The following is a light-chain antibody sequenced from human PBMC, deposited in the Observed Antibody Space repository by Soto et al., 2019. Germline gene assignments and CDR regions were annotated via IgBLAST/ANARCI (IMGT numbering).Light chain of an antibody. CDR1: QSVLYSSNNKNY. Sequence: DIVMTQSPDSLAVSLGERATINCKSSQSVLYSSNNKNYLAWYQQKPGQPPKLLVYWASTRESGVPDRFSGSGSGKDFTLIISGLQAEDVAVYFCQQYYSSQWTFGQGTKVEIK. CDR3: QQYYSSQWT. V-gene: IGKV4-1*01. CDR2: WAS. J-gene: IGKJ1*01.